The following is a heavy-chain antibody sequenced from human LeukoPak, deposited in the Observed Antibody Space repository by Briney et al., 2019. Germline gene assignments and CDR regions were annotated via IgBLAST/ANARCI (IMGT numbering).Heavy chain of an antibody. CDR3: ARRASVGIRGVILGTQYWYFDR. CDR1: GGSISSRGYH. Sequence: SETLSLTCTVSGGSISSRGYHWDWIRQPPGKRLEWIATVYHNGETYNNPYLKSRVTMSVDTSKNQFSLKLSSVTAADTAVYYCARRASVGIRGVILGTQYWYFDRWGRGTRVTVSS. J-gene: IGHJ2*01. D-gene: IGHD3-10*01. CDR2: VYHNGET. V-gene: IGHV4-39*01.